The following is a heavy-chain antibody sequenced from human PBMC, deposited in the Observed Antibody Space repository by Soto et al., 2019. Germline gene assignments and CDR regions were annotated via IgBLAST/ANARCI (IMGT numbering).Heavy chain of an antibody. CDR3: ALSPTYYYDSGDHYFDY. Sequence: SGPTLVNPTQTLTLTCTFSGFSLSTSGVGVDWIRQPPGKALEWLALIYWDDDKRYSPSLKSRLTITKDTSKNQVVLTMTNMDPVDTATYYCALSPTYYYDSGDHYFDYWGQGTLVTVSS. V-gene: IGHV2-5*02. CDR2: IYWDDDK. J-gene: IGHJ4*02. D-gene: IGHD3-22*01. CDR1: GFSLSTSGVG.